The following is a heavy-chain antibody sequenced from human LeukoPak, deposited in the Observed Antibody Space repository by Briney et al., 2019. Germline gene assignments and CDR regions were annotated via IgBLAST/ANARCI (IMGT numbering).Heavy chain of an antibody. D-gene: IGHD2-2*01. CDR3: ARDRCSSTSCFYDF. CDR1: GFTFSHYW. V-gene: IGHV3-7*01. J-gene: IGHJ4*02. CDR2: IKQDGSEE. Sequence: GGSLRLSCAASGFTFSHYWMTWVRQVPGKGLEWVANIKQDGSEEFYVDSVKGRVTVSRDNAKNSLYLQLNSLRAEDTAIYYCARDRCSSTSCFYDFWGQGNLVTVSS.